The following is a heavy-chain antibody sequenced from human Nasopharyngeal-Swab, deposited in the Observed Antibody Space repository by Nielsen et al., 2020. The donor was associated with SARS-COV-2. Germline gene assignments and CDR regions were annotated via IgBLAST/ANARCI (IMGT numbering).Heavy chain of an antibody. D-gene: IGHD5-12*01. V-gene: IGHV3-23*01. J-gene: IGHJ6*02. Sequence: GESLKISCAASGFTFSSYAMSWVRQAPGKGPEWVSAISGSGGSTYYADSVKGRFTISRDNSKNTLYLQMNSLRAEDTAVYYCAKGWLRHLVYYGMDVWGQGTTVTVSS. CDR3: AKGWLRHLVYYGMDV. CDR1: GFTFSSYA. CDR2: ISGSGGST.